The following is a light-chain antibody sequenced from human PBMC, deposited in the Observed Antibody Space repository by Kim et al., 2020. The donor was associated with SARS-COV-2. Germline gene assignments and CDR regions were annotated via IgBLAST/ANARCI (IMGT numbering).Light chain of an antibody. CDR3: QSYDTSLSGYV. V-gene: IGLV1-40*01. J-gene: IGLJ1*01. CDR1: SANLAAGYD. CDR2: AYN. Sequence: VTLSGAESSANLAAGYDVHWYQTLPGTAPKVLISAYNNLPSGVPDRSSGSKSGTSASLAITGLQAEDEADYYCQSYDTSLSGYVFGTGTKVTVL.